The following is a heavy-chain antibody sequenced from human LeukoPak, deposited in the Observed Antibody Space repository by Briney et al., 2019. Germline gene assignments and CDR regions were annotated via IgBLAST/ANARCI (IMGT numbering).Heavy chain of an antibody. CDR1: GYSFTSYW. V-gene: IGHV5-51*01. CDR3: ARRNDILTGYTDY. CDR2: IYPGDSDT. J-gene: IGHJ4*02. D-gene: IGHD3-9*01. Sequence: GESLTISCKGSGYSFTSYWIGWVRQMPGKGLEWMAIIYPGDSDTRYSPSFQGQVTISADKSISTAYLQWSSLKASDTAMYYCARRNDILTGYTDYWGQGTLVTVSS.